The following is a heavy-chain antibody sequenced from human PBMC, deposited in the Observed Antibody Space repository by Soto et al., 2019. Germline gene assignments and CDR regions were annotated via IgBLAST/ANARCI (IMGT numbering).Heavy chain of an antibody. J-gene: IGHJ4*02. CDR3: ARNHLPDDSVAY. Sequence: QVQLVQSGTEVKKPGASVKVSCKAYGYTFTNYGISWVRQAPGQGLEWMGWIRGYNGNTNYAQKLQGRVTMTTDASTSTAYMELRSLRSDDTAVYYCARNHLPDDSVAYWGQGTLVTVSS. V-gene: IGHV1-18*01. CDR2: IRGYNGNT. D-gene: IGHD1-1*01. CDR1: GYTFTNYG.